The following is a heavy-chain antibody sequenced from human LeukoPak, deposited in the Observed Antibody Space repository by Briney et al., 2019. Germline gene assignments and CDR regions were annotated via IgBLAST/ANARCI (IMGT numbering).Heavy chain of an antibody. CDR1: GGSISSYY. J-gene: IGHJ3*02. Sequence: PSETLSLTCTVSGGSISSYYWSWIRQPPGKGLEWIGYIYYSGSTNYNPSLKSRVTISVDTSKNQFSLKLSSVTAADTAVYYCTRVTGDQLLTEAFDIWGQGTMVTVSS. CDR3: TRVTGDQLLTEAFDI. D-gene: IGHD2-2*01. V-gene: IGHV4-59*01. CDR2: IYYSGST.